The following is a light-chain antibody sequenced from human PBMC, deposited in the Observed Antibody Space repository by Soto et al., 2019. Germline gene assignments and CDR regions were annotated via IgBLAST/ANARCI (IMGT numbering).Light chain of an antibody. V-gene: IGLV2-14*01. CDR3: CSYTTSNTRQIV. J-gene: IGLJ1*01. CDR2: DVS. CDR1: SSDVGGYNC. Sequence: QSALTQPASVSGSPGQSITISCTGTSSDVGGYNCVSWYQQHPGKAPKFMIYDVSNRPSGVSNRFSGSKSGKTASLTISGLQAEVEADYYCCSYTTSNTRQIVFGTGTKVTVL.